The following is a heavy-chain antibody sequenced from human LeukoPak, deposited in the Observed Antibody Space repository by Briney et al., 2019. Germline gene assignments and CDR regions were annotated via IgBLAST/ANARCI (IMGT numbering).Heavy chain of an antibody. V-gene: IGHV4-59*01. CDR1: GGSISSYY. J-gene: IGHJ4*02. CDR3: ARVSGTYFDY. CDR2: IYYSGST. Sequence: WETLSLTCTVSGGSISSYYWSWIRQPPGKGLEWIGYIYYSGSTNYNPSLKSRVTISVDTSKNQFSLKLSSVTAADTAVYYCARVSGTYFDYWGQGTLVTVSS. D-gene: IGHD2-15*01.